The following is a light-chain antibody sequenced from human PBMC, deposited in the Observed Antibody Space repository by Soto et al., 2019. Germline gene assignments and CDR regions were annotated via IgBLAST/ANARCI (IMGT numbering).Light chain of an antibody. CDR3: QQYNSYSLT. CDR2: DAS. CDR1: QSISTW. J-gene: IGKJ1*01. V-gene: IGKV1-5*01. Sequence: DIQMTQSACSRAASGGGRVPSPCRASQSISTWLAWYQQKSGKAPKLLICDASTLQSGVSSRFSGSGSGTEFTLTISSLQADDFAPYYCQQYNSYSLTFGQGTKVDIK.